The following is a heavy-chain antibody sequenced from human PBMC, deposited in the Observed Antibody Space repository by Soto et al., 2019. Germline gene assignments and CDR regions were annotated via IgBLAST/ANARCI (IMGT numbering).Heavy chain of an antibody. V-gene: IGHV3-21*01. Sequence: EVQLVESGGGLVKPGGSLRLSCAASGFTFSTYSMNWVRQAPGKGLEWVSSISSSSSYIYYEDSVKGRFTVSRDNAKNSLYLQMNSVRAEDTAVYYCARDPRPNNGSGSYYSYYYYYYMDVWGKGTAVTVSS. J-gene: IGHJ6*03. CDR3: ARDPRPNNGSGSYYSYYYYYYMDV. CDR2: ISSSSSYI. D-gene: IGHD3-10*01. CDR1: GFTFSTYS.